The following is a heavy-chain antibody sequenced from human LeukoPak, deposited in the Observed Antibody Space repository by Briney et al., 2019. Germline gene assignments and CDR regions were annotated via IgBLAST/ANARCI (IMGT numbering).Heavy chain of an antibody. Sequence: SETLSLTRTVSGGSISSSSYYWGWIRQPPGKGLEWIGSIYYSGSTYYNPSLKSRVTISVDTSKNQFSLKLSSVTAADTAVYYCARQSVWFLEWLSSYNWFDPWGQGTLVTVSS. D-gene: IGHD3-3*01. CDR2: IYYSGST. V-gene: IGHV4-39*01. J-gene: IGHJ5*02. CDR3: ARQSVWFLEWLSSYNWFDP. CDR1: GGSISSSSYY.